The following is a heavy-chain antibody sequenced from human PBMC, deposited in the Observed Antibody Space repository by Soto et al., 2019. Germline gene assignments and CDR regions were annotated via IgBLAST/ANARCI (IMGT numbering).Heavy chain of an antibody. Sequence: GGSLRLSCAASGFTFSSYSMNWVRQAPGKGLEWVSSISSSSSYIYYADSVKGRFTISRDNAKNSLYLQMNSLRAEDTAVYYCASETNLERLERAFNIWGQGTMVTVSS. J-gene: IGHJ3*02. CDR2: ISSSSSYI. CDR1: GFTFSSYS. CDR3: ASETNLERLERAFNI. D-gene: IGHD1-1*01. V-gene: IGHV3-21*01.